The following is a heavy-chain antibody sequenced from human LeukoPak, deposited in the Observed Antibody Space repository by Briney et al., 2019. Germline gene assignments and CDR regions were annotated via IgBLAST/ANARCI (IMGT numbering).Heavy chain of an antibody. J-gene: IGHJ4*02. CDR3: ARVRSSWYGPTSTFDY. V-gene: IGHV1-2*02. CDR2: INPNSGGT. Sequence: ASVKVSCKASGYTLIDYYMHWVRQAPGQGLEWMGWINPNSGGTNYAQKFQGRVTMTRDTSISTAYMELSRLRSDDTAVYYCARVRSSWYGPTSTFDYWGQGTLVTVSS. D-gene: IGHD6-13*01. CDR1: GYTLIDYY.